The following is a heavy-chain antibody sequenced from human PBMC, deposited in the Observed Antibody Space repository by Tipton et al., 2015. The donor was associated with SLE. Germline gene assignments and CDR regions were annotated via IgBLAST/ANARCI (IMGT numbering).Heavy chain of an antibody. J-gene: IGHJ6*03. Sequence: TLSLTCAVYDGSFSGYYWSWIRRPPGKGLEWIGEINHSGNTNYNSSLKSRLTMSVDTSKNQFSLRLTSVTAADTAVYYCARAEMTTEVSVFYFYLDVWGKGTTVTVSS. CDR3: ARAEMTTEVSVFYFYLDV. CDR1: DGSFSGYY. V-gene: IGHV4-34*01. D-gene: IGHD5-24*01. CDR2: INHSGNT.